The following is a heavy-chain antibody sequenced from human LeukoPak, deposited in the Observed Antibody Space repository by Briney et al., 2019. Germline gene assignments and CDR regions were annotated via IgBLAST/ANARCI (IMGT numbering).Heavy chain of an antibody. CDR3: ARHVGSSSWQNFDY. CDR1: GGSISSYY. J-gene: IGHJ4*02. V-gene: IGHV4-59*08. CDR2: IYYSGST. D-gene: IGHD6-13*01. Sequence: SETLSLTCTVSGGSISSYYWSWIRQPPGKGLEWIGYIYYSGSTNYNPSLKSRVTISVDTSKNQFPLKLSSVTAADTAVYYCARHVGSSSWQNFDYWGQGTLVTVSS.